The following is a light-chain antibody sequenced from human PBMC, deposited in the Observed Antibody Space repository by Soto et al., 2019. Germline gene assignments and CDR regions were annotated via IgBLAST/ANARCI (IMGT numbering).Light chain of an antibody. Sequence: DIQITQSPSTLSASVGDRVTITCRASQSISSWLAWYQQKPGKAPKLLIYDASSLESGVPSRFSGSGSGTDFTLTISSLQPEDFATYYCQQTYSTPRGTFGQGTKVDIK. V-gene: IGKV1-5*01. CDR2: DAS. CDR1: QSISSW. CDR3: QQTYSTPRGT. J-gene: IGKJ1*01.